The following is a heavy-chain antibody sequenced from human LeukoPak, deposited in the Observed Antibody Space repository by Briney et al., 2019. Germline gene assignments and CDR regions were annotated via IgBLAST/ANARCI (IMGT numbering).Heavy chain of an antibody. CDR2: INPDGSIR. Sequence: GGSLRLSCAASGLTFSTYWMHWVRQAPGKGLAWVARINPDGSIRTYADSVQGRVTISRDTAKDTLFMQMNSLRAEDTAVYYCAREARVGGALQYWGQGTPVTVSS. V-gene: IGHV3-74*03. CDR3: AREARVGGALQY. J-gene: IGHJ4*02. D-gene: IGHD1-26*01. CDR1: GLTFSTYW.